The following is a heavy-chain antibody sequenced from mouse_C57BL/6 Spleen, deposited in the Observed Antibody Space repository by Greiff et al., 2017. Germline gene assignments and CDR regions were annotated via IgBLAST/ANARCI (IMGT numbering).Heavy chain of an antibody. Sequence: EVQLKESGPGLVKPSQSLSLTCSVTGYSITSGYYWNWIRQFPGNKLEWMGYISYDGSNNYNPSLKNRISITRDTSKNQFFLKLNSVTTEDTATYYCARVQLSYYFDYWGQGTTLTVSS. J-gene: IGHJ2*01. D-gene: IGHD3-1*01. CDR1: GYSITSGYY. CDR2: ISYDGSN. V-gene: IGHV3-6*01. CDR3: ARVQLSYYFDY.